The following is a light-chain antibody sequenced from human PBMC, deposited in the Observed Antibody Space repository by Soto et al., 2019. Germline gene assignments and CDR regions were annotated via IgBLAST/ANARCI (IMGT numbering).Light chain of an antibody. Sequence: VVMTQSPATLSVSPGERATLSCRASKSVRSYLAWYQQKPGEAPRPHIYGASTRATGIPDRLTGSGDGTDLTFTISRRETEDFEVYYCQQYGSSPRTFGHGTQVDIK. J-gene: IGKJ1*01. CDR3: QQYGSSPRT. CDR2: GAS. V-gene: IGKV3-20*01. CDR1: KSVRSY.